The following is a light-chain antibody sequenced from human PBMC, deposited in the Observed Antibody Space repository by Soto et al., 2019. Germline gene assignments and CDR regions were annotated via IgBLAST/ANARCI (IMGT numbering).Light chain of an antibody. CDR2: ENN. V-gene: IGLV1-44*01. CDR3: AGWDGSLKGFV. J-gene: IGLJ1*01. CDR1: ASNIGRDP. Sequence: SALTQPPSASVAPGQRVTISCSGSASNIGRDPVNWYQQVPGTAPKLLIYENNHRPSGVPDRFSGSKSGTSASLVISGLQSEDEAEYFCAGWDGSLKGFVFGTGTKVTVL.